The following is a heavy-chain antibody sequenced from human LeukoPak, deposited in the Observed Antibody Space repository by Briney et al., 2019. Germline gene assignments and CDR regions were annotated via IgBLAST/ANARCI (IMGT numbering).Heavy chain of an antibody. J-gene: IGHJ4*02. Sequence: PGGSLRLSCAASGFPFSSYDMNWVRQAPGKGLEWLSYINSDSGTIYYADSVKGRFTISRDNAKNSLYLQMNSLRAEDTAVYYCASWPYYYGPGRTQYFDYWGQGTLVTVSS. CDR3: ASWPYYYGPGRTQYFDY. D-gene: IGHD3-10*01. CDR2: INSDSGTI. V-gene: IGHV3-48*04. CDR1: GFPFSSYD.